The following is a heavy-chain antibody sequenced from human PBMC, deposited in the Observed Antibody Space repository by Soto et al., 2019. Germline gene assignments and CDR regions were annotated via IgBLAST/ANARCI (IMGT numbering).Heavy chain of an antibody. J-gene: IGHJ6*03. D-gene: IGHD3-16*02. CDR1: GGSIGSYY. Sequence: SETLSLTCTVSGGSIGSYYWSWIRQPPGKGLEWIGYIYYSGSTNYNPSLKSRVTISVDTSKNQFSLKLSSVTAADTAVYYCPRHNVIAAFTGYYNLDVWGKGTTVTVSS. CDR3: PRHNVIAAFTGYYNLDV. V-gene: IGHV4-59*08. CDR2: IYYSGST.